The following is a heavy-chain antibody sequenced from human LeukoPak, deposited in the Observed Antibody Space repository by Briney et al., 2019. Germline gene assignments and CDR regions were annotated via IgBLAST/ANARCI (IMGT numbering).Heavy chain of an antibody. Sequence: GGSLRLSCAASGFTVSSNYMSWVRQAPGKGLEWVSVIYSGGSTYYADSVKGRFTISRDNPKNTLYLQMNSLRAEDTAVYYCARDGILKHYGMDVWGQGTTVTVSS. D-gene: IGHD1-1*01. CDR1: GFTVSSNY. CDR3: ARDGILKHYGMDV. CDR2: IYSGGST. V-gene: IGHV3-66*01. J-gene: IGHJ6*02.